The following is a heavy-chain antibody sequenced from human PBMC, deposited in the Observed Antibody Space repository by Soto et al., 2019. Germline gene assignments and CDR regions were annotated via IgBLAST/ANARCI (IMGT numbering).Heavy chain of an antibody. V-gene: IGHV3-23*01. J-gene: IGHJ2*01. CDR3: AKAPVGPDWYFDL. Sequence: DVQLLESGGGLVQPGGSLRLSCAASGFTFRSYAMSWVRQAPGKGLEWVSGISGSGISTHYADSVKGRFTVSRDNSKNTLYLQMNCLRAEDTAVYSCAKAPVGPDWYFDLWGRGTLVTVSS. CDR2: ISGSGIST. CDR1: GFTFRSYA.